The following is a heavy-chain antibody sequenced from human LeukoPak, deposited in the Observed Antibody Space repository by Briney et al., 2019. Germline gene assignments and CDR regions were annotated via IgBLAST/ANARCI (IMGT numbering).Heavy chain of an antibody. Sequence: GGSLRLSCAASGFTFTTYAMSWVRQAPGKGLEWVSSITGSGDSTYYADSVKGRFTIPRDNSKNTLYLQMNSLRAEDTAVYHCAKDRRSNGDWGQGTLVTVSS. CDR1: GFTFTTYA. J-gene: IGHJ4*02. CDR3: AKDRRSNGD. V-gene: IGHV3-23*01. D-gene: IGHD4-17*01. CDR2: ITGSGDST.